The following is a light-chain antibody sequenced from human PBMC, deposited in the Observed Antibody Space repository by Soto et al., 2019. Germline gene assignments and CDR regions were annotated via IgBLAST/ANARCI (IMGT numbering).Light chain of an antibody. Sequence: QSALTQPASVSGSPGQSTTMSCTGTSSDVGGYNYVSWYQQYPGKAPKLMIYEVSNRPSGVSNRFSGSKSGNTASLTISGLQAEDEADYYCSSYTSTNTYVFGSGTKLTVL. J-gene: IGLJ1*01. CDR3: SSYTSTNTYV. V-gene: IGLV2-14*01. CDR2: EVS. CDR1: SSDVGGYNY.